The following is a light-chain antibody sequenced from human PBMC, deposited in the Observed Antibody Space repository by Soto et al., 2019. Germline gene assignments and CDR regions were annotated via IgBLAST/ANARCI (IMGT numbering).Light chain of an antibody. CDR2: GDT. J-gene: IGLJ1*01. Sequence: QSVLTQPPSVSGAPGQRVSISCSGSSSNIGAGFDVHWYQQLPGTAPKVLIYGDTNRPSGVPERFSGSKSGTSASLAITGLQAEDEADYYCQSYDNSLSGYVFGTGTKVTVL. V-gene: IGLV1-40*01. CDR1: SSNIGAGFD. CDR3: QSYDNSLSGYV.